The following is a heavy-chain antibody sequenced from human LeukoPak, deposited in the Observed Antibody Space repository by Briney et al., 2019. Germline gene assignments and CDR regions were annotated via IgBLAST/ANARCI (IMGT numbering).Heavy chain of an antibody. CDR1: GFTFSSYG. Sequence: GGSLRLSCAASGFTFSSYGMHWVRQAPGKGLEWVAVISYDGSNKYYADSVKGRFTISRDNSKNTLYLQMNSLRAEDTAVYYCARGGGVVITTLFDYWGQGTLVTVSS. CDR3: ARGGGVVITTLFDY. CDR2: ISYDGSNK. D-gene: IGHD3-22*01. J-gene: IGHJ4*02. V-gene: IGHV3-30*03.